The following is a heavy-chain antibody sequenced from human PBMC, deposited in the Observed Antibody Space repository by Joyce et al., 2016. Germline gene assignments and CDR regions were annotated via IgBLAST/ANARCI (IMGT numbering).Heavy chain of an antibody. J-gene: IGHJ4*02. CDR1: GYTFRNYA. D-gene: IGHD3-16*01. CDR2: ISTYNGNA. Sequence: QVHLVQSGSEVRRSGASVKVSCKPSGYTFRNYAFTWVRQAPGQGLEWMGWISTYNGNATYAENLRDRVTMTIDTSTGTVYMDLKTLRSDDTAVYYCARGVPGGAIDYWGQGTLVTVSS. V-gene: IGHV1-18*01. CDR3: ARGVPGGAIDY.